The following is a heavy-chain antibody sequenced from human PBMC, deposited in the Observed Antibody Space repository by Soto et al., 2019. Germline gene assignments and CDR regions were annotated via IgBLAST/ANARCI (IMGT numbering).Heavy chain of an antibody. CDR3: ARDYYGSGKWWFGP. D-gene: IGHD3-10*01. CDR1: GGSISSSSYY. Sequence: SETLSLTCTVSGGSISSSSYYWGWIRQPPGKGLEWIGSIYYSGSTYYNPSLKSRVTISVDTSKNQFSLKLSSVTAADTAVYYCARDYYGSGKWWFGPWGQGTLVTVSS. V-gene: IGHV4-39*07. J-gene: IGHJ5*02. CDR2: IYYSGST.